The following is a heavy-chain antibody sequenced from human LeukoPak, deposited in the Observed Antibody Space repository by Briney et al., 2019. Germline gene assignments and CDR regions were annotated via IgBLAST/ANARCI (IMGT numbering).Heavy chain of an antibody. CDR1: GFTFSSYV. Sequence: GGSLRHSCAASGFTFSSYVMRWVRQAPGKGLEWVSGISGSGGTTYYADSVKGRFTISRDNSKNTLYLQMNSLRAEDTAVYYCAKGYDSSGYHYYYYVMVVWGQGTTVTVSS. D-gene: IGHD3-22*01. V-gene: IGHV3-23*01. CDR2: ISGSGGTT. J-gene: IGHJ6*02. CDR3: AKGYDSSGYHYYYYVMVV.